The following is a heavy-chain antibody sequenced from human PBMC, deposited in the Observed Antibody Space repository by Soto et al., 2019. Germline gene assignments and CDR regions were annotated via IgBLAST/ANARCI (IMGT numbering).Heavy chain of an antibody. V-gene: IGHV3-33*01. D-gene: IGHD2-15*01. Sequence: HPGGSLRLSCAASGFTFSSYGMHWVRQAPGKGLEWVAVIWYDGSNKYYADSVKGRFTISRDNSKNTLYLQMNSLRAEDTAVYYCAREGLLPGPFDYWGQGTLVTVSS. CDR3: AREGLLPGPFDY. CDR2: IWYDGSNK. J-gene: IGHJ4*02. CDR1: GFTFSSYG.